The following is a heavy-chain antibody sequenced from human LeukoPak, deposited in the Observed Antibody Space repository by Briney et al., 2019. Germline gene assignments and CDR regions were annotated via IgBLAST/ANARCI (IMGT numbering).Heavy chain of an antibody. J-gene: IGHJ4*02. CDR1: GFIFDDYA. Sequence: GGSLRLSCAASGFIFDDYAMHWVRQAPGKGLAWVSLITWDGGSTYYADSVKGRFTISRDNSKNSLSLQMNSLRAEDTALYYCAKDGKNYFDYWGQGTLDTVSS. CDR2: ITWDGGST. V-gene: IGHV3-43D*03. CDR3: AKDGKNYFDY.